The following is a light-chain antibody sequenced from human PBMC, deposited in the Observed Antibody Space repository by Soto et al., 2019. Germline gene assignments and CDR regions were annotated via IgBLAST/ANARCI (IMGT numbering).Light chain of an antibody. Sequence: DIVLTQTRLSSPVALGQPASISCRSSQSLVYSDGNTYLSWLLQRPGQPPRLLIYQISNRFSGVPDRFSGSGAGTDFTLKISRVEAEDVGVYSGVQFSQFPRTFGQGTKVEIK. CDR2: QIS. V-gene: IGKV2-24*01. CDR1: QSLVYSDGNTY. J-gene: IGKJ1*01. CDR3: VQFSQFPRT.